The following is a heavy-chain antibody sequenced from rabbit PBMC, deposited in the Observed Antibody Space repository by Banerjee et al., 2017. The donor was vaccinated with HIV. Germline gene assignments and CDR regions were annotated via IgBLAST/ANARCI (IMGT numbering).Heavy chain of an antibody. CDR1: GFSFTYGYV. J-gene: IGHJ4*01. D-gene: IGHD4-1*01. CDR2: INSFTGRP. CDR3: ARDLAGAIGWNFNL. V-gene: IGHV1S45*01. Sequence: QEQLEESRGDLVKPEGSLTLTCTASGFSFTYGYVMSWVRQAPGKGLEWIASINSFTGRPVYAAWAKDRFTISKASWTTVTLQMTSLTAADTARYFCARDLAGAIGWNFNLWGPGTSSPS.